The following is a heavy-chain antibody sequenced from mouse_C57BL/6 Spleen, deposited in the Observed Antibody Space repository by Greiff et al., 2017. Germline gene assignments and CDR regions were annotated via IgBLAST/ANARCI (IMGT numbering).Heavy chain of an antibody. CDR2: ISYDGSN. CDR3: AREYDGYNGFAY. V-gene: IGHV3-6*01. J-gene: IGHJ3*01. D-gene: IGHD2-3*01. CDR1: GYSITSGYY. Sequence: DVQLVESGPGLVKPSQSLSLTCSVTGYSITSGYYWNWIRQFPGNKLEWMGYISYDGSNNYNPSLKNRISITRDTSKNQFFLKLNSVTTEDTATYYCAREYDGYNGFAYWGQGTLVTVSA.